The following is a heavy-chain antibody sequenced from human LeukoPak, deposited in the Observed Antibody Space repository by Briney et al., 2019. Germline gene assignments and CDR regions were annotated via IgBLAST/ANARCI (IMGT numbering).Heavy chain of an antibody. CDR3: ARDRYYYDSSGYYSYYFDY. D-gene: IGHD3-22*01. J-gene: IGHJ4*02. Sequence: SETLSLTCAVYGGSFSGYYWSWIRQPPGKGLEWIGEINHSGSTNYNPSLKSRVTISVDTSKNQFSLKLSSVTAADTAVYYCARDRYYYDSSGYYSYYFDYWGQGTLVTVSS. CDR2: INHSGST. V-gene: IGHV4-34*01. CDR1: GGSFSGYY.